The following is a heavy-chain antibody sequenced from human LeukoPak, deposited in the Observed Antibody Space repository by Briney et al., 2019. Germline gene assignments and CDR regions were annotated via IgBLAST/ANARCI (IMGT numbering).Heavy chain of an antibody. CDR1: GFTFSSYA. CDR3: AKLTIFGVVIRGKIDY. D-gene: IGHD3-3*01. Sequence: GGSLRLSCAASGFTFSSYAMSWVRQAPGKGLEWVSATSGSGGSTYYADSVKGRFTISRDNSKNTLYLQMNSLRAEDTAVYYCAKLTIFGVVIRGKIDYWGQGTLVTVSS. CDR2: TSGSGGST. J-gene: IGHJ4*02. V-gene: IGHV3-23*01.